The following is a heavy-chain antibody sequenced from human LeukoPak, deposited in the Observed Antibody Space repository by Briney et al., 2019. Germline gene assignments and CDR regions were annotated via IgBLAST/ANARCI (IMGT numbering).Heavy chain of an antibody. V-gene: IGHV4-38-2*02. CDR1: GHSISSGYY. CDR2: IYHSGTT. CDR3: ARDQPYIDV. J-gene: IGHJ6*03. Sequence: PSETLSLTCTVSGHSISSGYYWGWIRLPPGKGLEWIGSIYHSGTTYYNPSLKSRVTISVDTSKNQFSLKLSSVTAADTAVYYCARDQPYIDVWGKGTTVTVSS.